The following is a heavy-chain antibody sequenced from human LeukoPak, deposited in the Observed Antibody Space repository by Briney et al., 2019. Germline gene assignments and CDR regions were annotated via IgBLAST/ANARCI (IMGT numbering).Heavy chain of an antibody. V-gene: IGHV4-31*03. J-gene: IGHJ3*02. D-gene: IGHD4-23*01. CDR3: ARGTNGGPGAFDI. CDR2: IYYSGST. Sequence: SQTLSLTCTVSGGSISSGGYYWSWIRQHPGKGLEWIGYIYYSGSTYYNPSLKSRVTISVDTSKNQFSLKLSSVTAADTAVYYCARGTNGGPGAFDIWGQGTMVTVPS. CDR1: GGSISSGGYY.